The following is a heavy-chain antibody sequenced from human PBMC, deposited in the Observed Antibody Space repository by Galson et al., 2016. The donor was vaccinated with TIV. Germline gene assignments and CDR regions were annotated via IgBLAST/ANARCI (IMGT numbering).Heavy chain of an antibody. J-gene: IGHJ6*02. CDR3: ARRSAAITIFGVDYYYGMDV. D-gene: IGHD3-3*01. CDR2: IIPIFGTA. CDR1: GGTFSSYA. Sequence: SVKVSCKASGGTFSSYAISWVRQAPGQGLEWMGGIIPIFGTANYAQKFQGRVTITADESTSTAYMELSSLRSEDTAVYYCARRSAAITIFGVDYYYGMDVWGPGTTVTVSS. V-gene: IGHV1-69*13.